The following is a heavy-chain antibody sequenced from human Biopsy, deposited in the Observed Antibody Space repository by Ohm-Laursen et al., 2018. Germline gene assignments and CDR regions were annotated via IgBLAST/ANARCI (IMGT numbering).Heavy chain of an antibody. CDR2: TNEDGSHT. J-gene: IGHJ3*02. CDR1: GFTFSRFW. D-gene: IGHD1-1*01. V-gene: IGHV3-74*01. Sequence: SLRLSCAASGFTFSRFWIHWVRQAPGKGLAWVSHTNEDGSHTDYADSVKGRFTVSRDNAKNTLYLQMNSLRAEDTAIYYCAKGRVGNSGSLDIWGHGTMVTVSS. CDR3: AKGRVGNSGSLDI.